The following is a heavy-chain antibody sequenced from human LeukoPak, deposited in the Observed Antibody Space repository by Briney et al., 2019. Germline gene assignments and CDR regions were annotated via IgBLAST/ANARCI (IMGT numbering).Heavy chain of an antibody. CDR2: RFG. V-gene: IGHV4-61*10. Sequence: SETLSLTCTASGASISTASDYWTWLRQLAGKGLEWIGRFGHYNPSLGSRITISRETSTNQFSLHLTSVTAADTAVYYCARELRGTYFDVWGKGTAVTVSA. CDR1: GASISTASDY. D-gene: IGHD1-7*01. J-gene: IGHJ6*04. CDR3: ARELRGTYFDV.